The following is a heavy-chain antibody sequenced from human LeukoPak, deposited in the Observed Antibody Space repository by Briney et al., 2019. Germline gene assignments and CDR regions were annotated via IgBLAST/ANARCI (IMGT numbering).Heavy chain of an antibody. V-gene: IGHV1-2*02. J-gene: IGHJ3*02. D-gene: IGHD4-17*01. CDR2: INPNSGGT. CDR1: GYTFTGYY. Sequence: ASVKVSCKASGYTFTGYYMHWVRQAPGQGLEWMGWINPNSGGTNYAQKFQGRVTMTRDTSISTAYMELSRLRSDDTAVYYCARVHYGDYSTDFDAFDIWGQGTMVTVSS. CDR3: ARVHYGDYSTDFDAFDI.